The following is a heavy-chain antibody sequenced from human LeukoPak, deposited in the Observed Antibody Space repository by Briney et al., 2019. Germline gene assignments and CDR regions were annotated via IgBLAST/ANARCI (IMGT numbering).Heavy chain of an antibody. CDR2: INRDGSRT. D-gene: IGHD4-17*01. CDR1: GFTFSNYW. CDR3: ARDGNFGDFEGWFDY. Sequence: GGSLRLSCAASGFTFSNYWMNWVRQAPGKGVGWVSRINRDGSRTNHADSVKGRFAISRDNAKNTLYLELNSLRGEDTAVYYCARDGNFGDFEGWFDYWGQGTLVTVSS. V-gene: IGHV3-74*01. J-gene: IGHJ5*01.